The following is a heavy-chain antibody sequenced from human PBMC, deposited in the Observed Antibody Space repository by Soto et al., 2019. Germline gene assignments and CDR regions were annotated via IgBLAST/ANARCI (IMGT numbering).Heavy chain of an antibody. CDR1: GFSFSTYS. J-gene: IGHJ6*02. D-gene: IGHD6-6*01. CDR2: ISSRSCTI. Sequence: EVQLVESGGGLVQPGGSLRLSCAASGFSFSTYSMNWVRQAPGKGLEWVSYISSRSCTIYYIDSVKGRFTISRDNAKSSLYLQKNSLRDEETAVNYCARGGSSSDNGMDVWGQGTTVTVSS. V-gene: IGHV3-48*02. CDR3: ARGGSSSDNGMDV.